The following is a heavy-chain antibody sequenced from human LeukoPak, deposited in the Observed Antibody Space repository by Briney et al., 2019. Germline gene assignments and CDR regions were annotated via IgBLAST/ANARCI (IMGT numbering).Heavy chain of an antibody. V-gene: IGHV1-69*01. D-gene: IGHD3-22*01. Sequence: GASVKVSSKASGGTFSRLTISWVRQAPGQGLEWMGGILPIFGTANYAQKFQGRVTITADESTSIASMELSSLRSEDTAVYYCARTTYYHDISGDLHYWYFDVWGRGTLVIVSS. CDR3: ARTTYYHDISGDLHYWYFDV. CDR2: ILPIFGTA. CDR1: GGTFSRLT. J-gene: IGHJ2*01.